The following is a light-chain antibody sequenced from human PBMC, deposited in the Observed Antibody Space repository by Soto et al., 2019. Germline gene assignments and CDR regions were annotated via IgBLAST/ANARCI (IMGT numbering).Light chain of an antibody. V-gene: IGKV1-6*01. Sequence: AIQLPQSPFSLPASVGDTGTITCRASQGVGNDLAWYRQRPGKAPQLVIYAGSKSNSGGSSRFRGRGSGTDFGITTRDLQTEHPAADFCLQDYTYPLTCVGGTK. CDR3: LQDYTYPLT. J-gene: IGKJ4*01. CDR2: AGS. CDR1: QGVGND.